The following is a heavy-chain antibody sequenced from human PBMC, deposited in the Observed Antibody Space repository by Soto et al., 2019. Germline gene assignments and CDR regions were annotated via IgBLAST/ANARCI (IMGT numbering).Heavy chain of an antibody. Sequence: EVQLVESGGGLVKPGGSLRLSCAASGFTFSNAWMSWVRQAPGKGLEWVGRIKSESDGGTADYAAPVKGRFTISRDDSNNPLYLQMNSLKTADTAVYFCTRPPVGYCSATTCYDYFDYLGQGTLVTVSS. J-gene: IGHJ4*02. CDR2: IKSESDGGTA. CDR1: GFTFSNAW. CDR3: TRPPVGYCSATTCYDYFDY. V-gene: IGHV3-15*01. D-gene: IGHD2-2*01.